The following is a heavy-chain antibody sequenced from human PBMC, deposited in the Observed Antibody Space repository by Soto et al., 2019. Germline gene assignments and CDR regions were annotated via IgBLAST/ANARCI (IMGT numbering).Heavy chain of an antibody. J-gene: IGHJ6*02. CDR1: GFTFSSYG. CDR3: ARDDILTGDYGMDV. V-gene: IGHV3-33*01. CDR2: IWYDGSNK. Sequence: QVQLVESGGGVVQPGRSLRLSCAASGFTFSSYGMHWVRQAPGKGLEWVAVIWYDGSNKYYADSVKGRFTISRDNSENTLYLQMNSLRAEDTAVYYCARDDILTGDYGMDVWGQGTTVTVSS. D-gene: IGHD3-9*01.